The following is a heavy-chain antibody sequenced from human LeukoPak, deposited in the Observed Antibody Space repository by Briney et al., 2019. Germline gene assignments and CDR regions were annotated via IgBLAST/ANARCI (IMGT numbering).Heavy chain of an antibody. CDR2: ISSSSSYI. Sequence: GGSLRLSCAASGFTFSSYSMNWVRQAPGKGLQWVSSISSSSSYIYYADSVKGRFTISRDNAKNSLYLQMNSLTAEDTAVYYCARADGSFTTPFDYWGQGTLVTVSS. J-gene: IGHJ4*02. V-gene: IGHV3-21*01. D-gene: IGHD6-13*01. CDR1: GFTFSSYS. CDR3: ARADGSFTTPFDY.